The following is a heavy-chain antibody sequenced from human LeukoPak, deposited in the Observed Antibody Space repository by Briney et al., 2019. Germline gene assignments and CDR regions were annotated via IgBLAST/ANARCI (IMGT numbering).Heavy chain of an antibody. CDR3: ARGESRQWLVRVQYWYFDL. D-gene: IGHD6-19*01. Sequence: ASVKVSCKASGGTFSSYAISWVRQAPGQGLEWMGRIIPILGIANYAQKFQGRVTITADKSTSTAYMELSSLRSEDTAVYYCARGESRQWLVRVQYWYFDLWGRGTLVTVSS. CDR1: GGTFSSYA. CDR2: IIPILGIA. J-gene: IGHJ2*01. V-gene: IGHV1-69*04.